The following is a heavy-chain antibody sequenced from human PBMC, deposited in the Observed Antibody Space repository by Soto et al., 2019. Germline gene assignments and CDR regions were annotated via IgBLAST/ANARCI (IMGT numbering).Heavy chain of an antibody. CDR1: GTSISSYY. CDR2: IHYSGTT. V-gene: IGHV4-59*01. CDR3: ARYNSYAIDY. J-gene: IGHJ4*02. D-gene: IGHD2-8*01. Sequence: ETLSLTCTVSGTSISSYYWSWIRQPPGKGLEWIANIHYSGTTNYNPSLASRVTLSVDTSKNQFSLKMTSVTAADRAMYFCARYNSYAIDYWGRGTMVTVSS.